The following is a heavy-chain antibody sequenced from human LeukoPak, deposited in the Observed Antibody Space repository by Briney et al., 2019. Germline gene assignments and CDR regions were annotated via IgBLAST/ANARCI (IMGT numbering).Heavy chain of an antibody. CDR2: ISGSGGST. CDR1: GFTFSSYA. J-gene: IGHJ4*02. V-gene: IGHV3-23*01. CDR3: AKDFRMAIRSLWYSSGWYSFDY. Sequence: HTGGSLRLSCAASGFTFSSYAMSWIRQAPGKGLEWVSAISGSGGSTYYADSVKGRFTISRDNSKNTLYLQMNSLRAEDTAVYYCAKDFRMAIRSLWYSSGWYSFDYWGQGTLVTVSS. D-gene: IGHD6-19*01.